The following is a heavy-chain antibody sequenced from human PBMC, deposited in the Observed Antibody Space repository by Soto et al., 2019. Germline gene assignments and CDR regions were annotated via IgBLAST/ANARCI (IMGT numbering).Heavy chain of an antibody. CDR3: AKDRGVATVTMYYFDY. Sequence: EVQLVESGGGLVQPGRSLRLSCAASGFTFDDYAMHWVRQAPGKGLEWVSGISWNSGSIGYADSVKGRFTISRDNAKNSLDLQMNSLRAEDTALYYCAKDRGVATVTMYYFDYWGQGTLVTVSS. CDR2: ISWNSGSI. CDR1: GFTFDDYA. D-gene: IGHD4-17*01. V-gene: IGHV3-9*01. J-gene: IGHJ4*02.